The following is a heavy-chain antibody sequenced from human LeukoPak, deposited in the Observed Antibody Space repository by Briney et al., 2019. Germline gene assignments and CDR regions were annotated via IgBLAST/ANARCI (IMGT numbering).Heavy chain of an antibody. V-gene: IGHV3-20*04. J-gene: IGHJ3*02. D-gene: IGHD2/OR15-2a*01. Sequence: GGSLRLSCAASGFTFDDYGMSWVRQAPGKGLEWVSGINWNGGSTDYADSVKGRFTISRDNGKNSLYLQMNSLRAEDMAVYYCAKVRLSTSRTGAFDIWGRGTMVTVSS. CDR2: INWNGGST. CDR1: GFTFDDYG. CDR3: AKVRLSTSRTGAFDI.